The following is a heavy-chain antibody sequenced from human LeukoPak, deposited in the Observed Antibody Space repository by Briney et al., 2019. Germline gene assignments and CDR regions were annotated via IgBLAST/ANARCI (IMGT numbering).Heavy chain of an antibody. Sequence: ASVKVSCKASGYTFTSYYMHWVRQAPGQGLEWMGIINPSGGSTSYAQKFQGRVTTTRDTSTSTVYMELSSLRSEDTAVYYCARGGTAYYYDSSGYYSYWGQGTLVTVSS. D-gene: IGHD3-22*01. CDR3: ARGGTAYYYDSSGYYSY. V-gene: IGHV1-46*01. J-gene: IGHJ4*02. CDR2: INPSGGST. CDR1: GYTFTSYY.